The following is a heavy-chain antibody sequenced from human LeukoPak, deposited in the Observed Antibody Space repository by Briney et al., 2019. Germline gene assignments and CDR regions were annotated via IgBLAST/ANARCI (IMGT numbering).Heavy chain of an antibody. J-gene: IGHJ4*02. CDR1: GFTFSSYS. CDR3: ERSHIS. Sequence: GGSLRLSCAASGFTFSSYSMNWVRQAPAKGLEWVSSISNSSSYIYHADSVKGRFTISRDNAKNSLYLQMNSLRAEDTAEYYCERSHISWGQGTLVTVSS. CDR2: ISNSSSYI. D-gene: IGHD1-14*01. V-gene: IGHV3-21*01.